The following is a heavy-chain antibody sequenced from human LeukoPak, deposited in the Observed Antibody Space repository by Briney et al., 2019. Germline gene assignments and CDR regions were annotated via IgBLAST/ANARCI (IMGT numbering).Heavy chain of an antibody. Sequence: GGSLRLSCAASGFTVSSNYMSWVRQAPGKGREWVSLIYSGDSTYYADSVKGRFTISRDTSKNTVYLQMNSLRAEDTAVYYCARLVVPAAYFDYWGQGTLVTVSS. V-gene: IGHV3-66*02. D-gene: IGHD2-2*01. J-gene: IGHJ4*02. CDR1: GFTVSSNY. CDR3: ARLVVPAAYFDY. CDR2: IYSGDST.